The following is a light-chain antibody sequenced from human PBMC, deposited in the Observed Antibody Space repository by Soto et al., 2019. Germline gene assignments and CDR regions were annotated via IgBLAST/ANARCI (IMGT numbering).Light chain of an antibody. CDR1: SSDVGGYNY. J-gene: IGLJ1*01. V-gene: IGLV2-8*01. CDR2: EVS. CDR3: SSYAGSTPLYV. Sequence: QSVLTQPPSASGSPGQSVTISCTGTSSDVGGYNYVSWYQQHPGKAPKLMIYEVSKRPSGVPDRFSGSKSGNTASLTVSGLQAEDEADNYCSSYAGSTPLYVFGTGTKVTVL.